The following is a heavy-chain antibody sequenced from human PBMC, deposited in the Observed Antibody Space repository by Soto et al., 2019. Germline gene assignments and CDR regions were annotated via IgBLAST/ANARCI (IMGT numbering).Heavy chain of an antibody. J-gene: IGHJ5*02. CDR3: ARSYYGSGSYYNKIDP. CDR1: GGSIRSYY. V-gene: IGHV4-59*01. CDR2: IYYSGST. D-gene: IGHD3-10*01. Sequence: SETRSLTCTVFGGSIRSYYWSWIRQPPGKGLEWIGYIYYSGSTNYNPSLKSRVTISVDTSKNQFSLKLSSVTAADTAVYYCARSYYGSGSYYNKIDPWGQGTLVTVS.